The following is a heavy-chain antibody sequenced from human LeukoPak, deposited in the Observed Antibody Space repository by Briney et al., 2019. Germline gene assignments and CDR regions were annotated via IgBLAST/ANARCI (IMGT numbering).Heavy chain of an antibody. CDR1: GGTFSSYA. Sequence: ASVKVSCKASGGTFSSYAVSWVRQAPGQGLEWMGGIIPIFGTANYAQKFQGRVTITTDESTSTAYMELSSLRSEDTAVYYCARWVLEMATTGAHYYYYYGMDVWGQGTTVTVSS. D-gene: IGHD5-24*01. V-gene: IGHV1-69*05. CDR3: ARWVLEMATTGAHYYYYYGMDV. J-gene: IGHJ6*02. CDR2: IIPIFGTA.